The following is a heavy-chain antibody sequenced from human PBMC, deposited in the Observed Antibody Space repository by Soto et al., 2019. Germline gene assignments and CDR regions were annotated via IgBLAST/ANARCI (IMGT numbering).Heavy chain of an antibody. Sequence: EVQLVESGGGLVQPGRSLRLSCAASGFTFDDYAMHWVRQAPGKGLEWVSGISWNSASMDYADSVKDRFSISRDNAENSLYPQMTILKIEDTAFYYCARSSSDRYYDLDFWGQGNMVTVSS. D-gene: IGHD1-26*01. CDR3: ARSSSDRYYDLDF. CDR2: ISWNSASM. V-gene: IGHV3-9*01. CDR1: GFTFDDYA. J-gene: IGHJ4*02.